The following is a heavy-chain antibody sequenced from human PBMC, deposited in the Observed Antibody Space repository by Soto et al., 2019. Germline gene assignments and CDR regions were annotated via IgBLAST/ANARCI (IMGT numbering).Heavy chain of an antibody. CDR1: GGSISSYY. D-gene: IGHD3-3*01. V-gene: IGHV4-59*01. Sequence: PSETLSLTCIVSGGSISSYYWSWFRQPPGKGLEWIGYIYYSGSTNYNPSLKSRVTISVDTSKNQFSLKLSSVTAADTAVYYCARGQRTLVLRFLEESSPSYVDSRGQGTPVTIPS. J-gene: IGHJ4*02. CDR2: IYYSGST. CDR3: ARGQRTLVLRFLEESSPSYVDS.